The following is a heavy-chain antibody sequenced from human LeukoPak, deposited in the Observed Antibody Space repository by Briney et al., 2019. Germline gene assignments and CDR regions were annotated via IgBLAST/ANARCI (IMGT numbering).Heavy chain of an antibody. J-gene: IGHJ4*02. D-gene: IGHD3-16*02. Sequence: GGSLRLSCAASGFTFRSYAMHWVRQAPGKGLEWVAVISEDGSGKHYADSVKGRFTISRDNSRNTLYLQMNSLRAEDTAVYYCARGEDDYVWGSYRFDYWGQGTPVTVSS. CDR2: ISEDGSGK. CDR3: ARGEDDYVWGSYRFDY. CDR1: GFTFRSYA. V-gene: IGHV3-30-3*01.